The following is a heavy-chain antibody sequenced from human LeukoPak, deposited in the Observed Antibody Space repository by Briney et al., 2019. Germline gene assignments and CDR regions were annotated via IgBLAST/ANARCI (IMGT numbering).Heavy chain of an antibody. J-gene: IGHJ5*02. Sequence: ASVKVSCKASGYSFTGYYMHWVRQAPGQGLEWMGWINPNSGGTNYAQKFQGRVTMTRDTSISTAYMELSRLRSDDTAVYYCATSGAYSGYGAVFDPWGQGTLVTVSS. D-gene: IGHD5-12*01. V-gene: IGHV1-2*02. CDR1: GYSFTGYY. CDR2: INPNSGGT. CDR3: ATSGAYSGYGAVFDP.